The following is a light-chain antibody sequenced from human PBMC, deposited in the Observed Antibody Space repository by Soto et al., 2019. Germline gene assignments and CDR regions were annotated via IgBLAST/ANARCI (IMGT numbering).Light chain of an antibody. J-gene: IGKJ1*01. CDR2: SAS. CDR1: QSVASSY. V-gene: IGKV3-20*01. Sequence: EVVLTQSPGTLSLSPGERVTLSCRASQSVASSYLAWYQQKPGRAPRLLFYSASSRATGIPDRVSGSGSGTDFTLTISILEPQDFAVYYCHHFGSVPETFGQGTNVE. CDR3: HHFGSVPET.